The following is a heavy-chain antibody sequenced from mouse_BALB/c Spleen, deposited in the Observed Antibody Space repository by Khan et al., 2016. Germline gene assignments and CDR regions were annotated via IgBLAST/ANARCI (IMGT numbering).Heavy chain of an antibody. CDR3: APYGNYVAVDY. J-gene: IGHJ2*01. D-gene: IGHD2-1*01. CDR1: GYTFTSYW. Sequence: QVQLKESGAELAKPGASVKMSCKASGYTFTSYWMHWVKQRPGQGLEWIGYINPSTGYTEYNQKFKDKATLTADKSSSTAYMQLSSLTSEDSAVYYCAPYGNYVAVDYWGQGTTLTVSS. CDR2: INPSTGYT. V-gene: IGHV1-7*01.